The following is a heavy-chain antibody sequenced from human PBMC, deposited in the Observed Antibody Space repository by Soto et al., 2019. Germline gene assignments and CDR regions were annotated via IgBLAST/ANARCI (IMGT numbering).Heavy chain of an antibody. J-gene: IGHJ4*02. D-gene: IGHD3-16*01. CDR1: GGSISGSSYY. CDR3: ARQTGVFGHYFDY. Sequence: QLRLQEAGPGLVKPSETLSLTCTVSGGSISGSSYYWGWIRQPPGKGPEWIGAIYYNGNTYYNPSLKSRVTMSVDTSKNQFSLKLSSATAADTAMYYCARQTGVFGHYFDYWGQGTLVTVSS. V-gene: IGHV4-39*01. CDR2: IYYNGNT.